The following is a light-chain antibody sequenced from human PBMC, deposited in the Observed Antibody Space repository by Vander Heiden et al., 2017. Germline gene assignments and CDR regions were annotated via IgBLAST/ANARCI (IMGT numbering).Light chain of an antibody. CDR2: KAS. CDR1: QSISSW. J-gene: IGKJ2*01. Sequence: IQMTKCPSTLSASVGDRVTITSRASQSISSWLAWYQQKPGKAPKLLIYKASSLESGVPSRFSGSGSGTEFTLTISSLQPDDFATYYCQQYNSYLYTFGQGTKLGIK. V-gene: IGKV1-5*03. CDR3: QQYNSYLYT.